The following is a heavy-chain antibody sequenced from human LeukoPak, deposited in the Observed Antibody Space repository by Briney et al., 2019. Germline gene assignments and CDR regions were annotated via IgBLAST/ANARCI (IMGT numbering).Heavy chain of an antibody. D-gene: IGHD3-10*01. V-gene: IGHV1-2*02. CDR1: GYTFTGYY. Sequence: ASVKVSCKASGYTFTGYYMHWVRQAPGQGLEWMGWINPNSGGTNYAQKLQGRVTMTRDTSISTAYMELSRLRSEDTAVYYCAKAVATGDPSLDYWGQGTLVTVSS. J-gene: IGHJ4*02. CDR2: INPNSGGT. CDR3: AKAVATGDPSLDY.